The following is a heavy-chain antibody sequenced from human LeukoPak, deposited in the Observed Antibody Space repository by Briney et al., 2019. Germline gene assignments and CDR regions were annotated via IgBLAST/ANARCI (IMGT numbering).Heavy chain of an antibody. CDR1: GGSISSGGYY. CDR2: SYYSGST. Sequence: PSQTLPLTCTVSGGSISSGGYYWSWIRQHPGKGLEWIGYSYYSGSTYYNPSLKSRVTISVDTSKNQFSLKLSSVTAADTAVYYCARGRGSYYDILTGYYSLYCFDYWGQGTQVTVSS. J-gene: IGHJ4*02. CDR3: ARGRGSYYDILTGYYSLYCFDY. D-gene: IGHD3-9*01. V-gene: IGHV4-31*03.